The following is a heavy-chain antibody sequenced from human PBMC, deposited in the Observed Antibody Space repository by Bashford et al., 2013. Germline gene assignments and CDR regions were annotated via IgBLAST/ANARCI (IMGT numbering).Heavy chain of an antibody. J-gene: IGHJ6*02. D-gene: IGHD4-17*01. CDR3: ARVTTVTTVHYYYGMDV. V-gene: IGHV4-61*01. CDR1: GGSISSGSYY. Sequence: SETLSLTCTVSGGSISSGSYYWSWIRQPPGKGLEWIGYIYYSGSTNYNPSLKSRVTISVDTSKNQFSLQMNSVTAADTAVYYCARVTTVTTVHYYYGMDVVGPRDHGHRLL. CDR2: IYYSGST.